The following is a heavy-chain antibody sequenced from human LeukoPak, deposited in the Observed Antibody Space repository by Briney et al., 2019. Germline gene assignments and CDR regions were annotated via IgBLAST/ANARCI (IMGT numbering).Heavy chain of an antibody. J-gene: IGHJ4*02. CDR3: AKDDSYGRFDY. D-gene: IGHD5-18*01. Sequence: GGSLRLSCAASGXTFSNYGMDWVRQAPGKGLEWVALIWSDGSNKLYADSVKGRFTISRDNSKNTLYLQMNSLRAEDTAVYYCAKDDSYGRFDYWGQGTLVTVSS. V-gene: IGHV3-30*02. CDR1: GXTFSNYG. CDR2: IWSDGSNK.